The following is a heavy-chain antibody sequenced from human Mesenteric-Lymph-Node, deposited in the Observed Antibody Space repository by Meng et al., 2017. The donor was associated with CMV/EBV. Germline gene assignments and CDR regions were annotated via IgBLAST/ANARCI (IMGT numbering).Heavy chain of an antibody. Sequence: GGSLRLSCAASGFTFSDYYMNWVRQAPGKGLEWVSSISSSSSYIYYADSVKGRFTISRDNAKNSLYLQMNSLRAEDTAVYYCIAGLGFSAEDYWGQGALVTVSS. CDR2: ISSSSSYI. D-gene: IGHD5-12*01. CDR1: GFTFSDYY. J-gene: IGHJ4*02. V-gene: IGHV3-21*01. CDR3: IAGLGFSAEDY.